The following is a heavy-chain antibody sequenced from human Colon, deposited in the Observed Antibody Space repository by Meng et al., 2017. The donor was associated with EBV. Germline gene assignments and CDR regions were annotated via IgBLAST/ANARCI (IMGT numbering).Heavy chain of an antibody. CDR2: IYYSGST. Sequence: QVQRQESGPGLVKPSQPLSLTCAVSGGYISSGGYYWSWIRQPPGKGLEWIGYIYYSGSTYYNPSLKSRVTISVDTSKNQFSLKLSSVTAADTAVYFCARDSPVSHFDYWGQGTLVTVSS. V-gene: IGHV4-30-4*01. CDR3: ARDSPVSHFDY. J-gene: IGHJ4*02. D-gene: IGHD3-22*01. CDR1: GGYISSGGYY.